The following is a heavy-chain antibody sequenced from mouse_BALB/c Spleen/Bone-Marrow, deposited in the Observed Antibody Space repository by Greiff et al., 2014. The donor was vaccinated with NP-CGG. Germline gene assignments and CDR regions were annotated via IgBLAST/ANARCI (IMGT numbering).Heavy chain of an antibody. CDR1: GFTFSDFY. Sequence: EVQRVESGGGLVKPGGSLKLSCAASGFTFSDFYMFWFRQTPEKRLEWVATISNGGTYTYYPDSVKGRFTISRDNAKNNLYLQMSSLKSEDTAMYYCARSGGRYGAMDYWGQGTSVTVTS. J-gene: IGHJ4*01. D-gene: IGHD1-1*02. CDR3: ARSGGRYGAMDY. V-gene: IGHV5-4*02. CDR2: ISNGGTYT.